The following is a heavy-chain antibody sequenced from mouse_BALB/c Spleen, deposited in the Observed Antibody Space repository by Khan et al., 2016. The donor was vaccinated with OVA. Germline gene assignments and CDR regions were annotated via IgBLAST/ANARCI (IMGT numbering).Heavy chain of an antibody. J-gene: IGHJ2*01. CDR3: AKNYGGVFDY. V-gene: IGHV3-2*02. CDR1: GYSITTDYV. CDR2: ISYSGNT. Sequence: VQLKESGPGLVKPSQSLSLTCTVSGYSITTDYVRSLIQQPPEGLQGRVGNISYSGNTKYNPSLKSRISITRDTSNNPFFLQFKSVTTEDTSRDYCAKNYGGVFDYWGQGTTLTVSS. D-gene: IGHD1-1*02.